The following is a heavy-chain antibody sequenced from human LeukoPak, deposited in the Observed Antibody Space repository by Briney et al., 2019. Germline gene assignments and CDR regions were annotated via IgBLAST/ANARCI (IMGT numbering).Heavy chain of an antibody. CDR2: IHYSGST. Sequence: SGTLSLTCTVSGGSISSYYWSWIRQPPGKGLEWIGYIHYSGSTNYNPSLKSRVTISVDTSKNQFSLKLTSVTAADAAVYYCARELGATVVNYGMDVWGQGTTVTVSS. V-gene: IGHV4-59*01. CDR1: GGSISSYY. CDR3: ARELGATVVNYGMDV. J-gene: IGHJ6*02. D-gene: IGHD4-23*01.